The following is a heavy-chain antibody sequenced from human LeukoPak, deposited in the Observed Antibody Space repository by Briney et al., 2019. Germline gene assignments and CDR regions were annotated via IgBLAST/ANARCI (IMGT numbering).Heavy chain of an antibody. J-gene: IGHJ6*03. Sequence: ASVKVSCKASGGTFSSYAISWVRQAPGQGLEWMGWINPNSGGTNYAQKFQGRVTMTRDTSISTAYMELSRLRSDDTAVYYCARGYCSGGSCYAYYYYMDVWGKGTTVTVSS. CDR3: ARGYCSGGSCYAYYYYMDV. CDR2: INPNSGGT. V-gene: IGHV1-2*02. CDR1: GGTFSSYA. D-gene: IGHD2-15*01.